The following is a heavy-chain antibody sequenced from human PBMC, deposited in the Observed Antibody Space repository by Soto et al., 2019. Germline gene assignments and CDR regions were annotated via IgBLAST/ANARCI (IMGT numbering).Heavy chain of an antibody. J-gene: IGHJ5*02. CDR2: IYYSGNT. Sequence: QVQLQESGPGLVKPSETLSLTCTVSGASTRSYYWSWIRQPPGKGLEWIGSIYYSGNTNHNPSLKSRGTISVDTSKNRFSLKLSSVTAADTAVYYCARLLGGEYGWFDPWGQGTLVTVSS. D-gene: IGHD3-16*01. CDR1: GASTRSYY. CDR3: ARLLGGEYGWFDP. V-gene: IGHV4-59*01.